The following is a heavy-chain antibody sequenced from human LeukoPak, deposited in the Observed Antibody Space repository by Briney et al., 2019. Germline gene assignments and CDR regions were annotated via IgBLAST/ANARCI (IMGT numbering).Heavy chain of an antibody. V-gene: IGHV1-8*03. CDR2: MNPNSGNT. Sequence: ASVKVSCKASGYTFTSYDINWVRQATGQGLEWMGWMNPNSGNTGYAQKFQGRVTITRNTSISTAYMELSSLRSEDTAVYYCASSTRYCSSTSCYVHFDYWGQGTLVTVSS. J-gene: IGHJ4*02. D-gene: IGHD2-2*01. CDR1: GYTFTSYD. CDR3: ASSTRYCSSTSCYVHFDY.